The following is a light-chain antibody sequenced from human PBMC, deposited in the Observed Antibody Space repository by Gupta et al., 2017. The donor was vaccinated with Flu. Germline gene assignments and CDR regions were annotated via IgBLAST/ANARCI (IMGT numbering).Light chain of an antibody. Sequence: QSVLTQPHSVSGAPGQRVTISCTGSSSNIGAGYDVHWYQQLPGTAPKLLIYVNSNRPSGVPDRFSGSKSGTSASLAITGLQAEDEADYYCQSYDSSLSASVFGGGAKLTVL. J-gene: IGLJ3*02. CDR2: VNS. V-gene: IGLV1-40*01. CDR3: QSYDSSLSASV. CDR1: SSNIGAGYD.